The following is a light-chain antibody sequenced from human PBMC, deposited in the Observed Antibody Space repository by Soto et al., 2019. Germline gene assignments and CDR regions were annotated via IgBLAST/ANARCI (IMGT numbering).Light chain of an antibody. J-gene: IGKJ5*01. CDR1: QSVSSSY. CDR2: VGS. V-gene: IGKV3-20*01. Sequence: EIVLTHSPGTLSLSPGERSTLSCRASQSVSSSYLAFYQQKPGQAPRLLIYVGSSRATGIPDRFSGSGYGKGLNLTSTRVQPEHFAVYGCQQFGSSLINFGQGTRMEI. CDR3: QQFGSSLIN.